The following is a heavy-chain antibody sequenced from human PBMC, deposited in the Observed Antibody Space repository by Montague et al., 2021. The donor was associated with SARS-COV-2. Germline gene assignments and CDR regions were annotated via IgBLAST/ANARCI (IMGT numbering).Heavy chain of an antibody. V-gene: IGHV4-61*08. CDR1: GDSINSGDHY. CDR2: IYYSGST. CDR3: ARGHYSSSWYGIRYYFDY. J-gene: IGHJ4*02. Sequence: SETLSLTCNVSGDSINSGDHYWSWIRQHPGKGLEWIGYIYYSGSTNYNPSLKSRVTISVDTSKNQFSLKLSSVTAADTAVYYCARGHYSSSWYGIRYYFDYWGQGTLVTVSS. D-gene: IGHD6-13*01.